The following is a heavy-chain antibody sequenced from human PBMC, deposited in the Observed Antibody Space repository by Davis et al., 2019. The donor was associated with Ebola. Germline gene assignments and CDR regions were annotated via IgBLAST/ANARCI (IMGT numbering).Heavy chain of an antibody. CDR3: ASITMVRGGQ. D-gene: IGHD3-10*01. Sequence: HTGGSLRLSCAASGFTFSSYWMHWVRQAPGKGLVWVSRINSDGSSTYYADSVKGRFTISRDNSKNTLYLQMNSLRAEDTAVYYCASITMVRGGQWGQGTLVTVSS. V-gene: IGHV3-74*01. J-gene: IGHJ4*02. CDR1: GFTFSSYW. CDR2: INSDGSST.